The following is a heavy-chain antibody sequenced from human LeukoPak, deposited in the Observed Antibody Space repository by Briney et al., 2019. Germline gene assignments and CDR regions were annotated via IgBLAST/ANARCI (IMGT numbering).Heavy chain of an antibody. CDR2: ISGSGGSI. J-gene: IGHJ4*02. V-gene: IGHV3-23*01. CDR3: AKGDDILTGYYNY. Sequence: GGSLRLSCAASGFTFSSYAMSWVRQAPGKGLEWVSAISGSGGSIYYADSVKGRFTISRDNSKNTLYLQMNSLRAEDTAVYYCAKGDDILTGYYNYWGQGTLVTVSS. D-gene: IGHD3-9*01. CDR1: GFTFSSYA.